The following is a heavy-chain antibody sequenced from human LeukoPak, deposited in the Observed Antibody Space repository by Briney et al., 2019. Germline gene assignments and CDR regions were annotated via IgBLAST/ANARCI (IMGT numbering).Heavy chain of an antibody. CDR3: AKIRGMTVAGPFDS. CDR2: LSWNSVSK. CDR1: GFTFDDHG. V-gene: IGHV3-9*01. Sequence: GGSLRLSCAGTGFTFDDHGMHWVRQVAGKGLEWVAGLSWNSVSKGYGDSVKGRFTIPRDNAKNSLYLQMSSLRPDDTALYFCAKIRGMTVAGPFDSWGQGTLVTVSS. D-gene: IGHD3-22*01. J-gene: IGHJ4*02.